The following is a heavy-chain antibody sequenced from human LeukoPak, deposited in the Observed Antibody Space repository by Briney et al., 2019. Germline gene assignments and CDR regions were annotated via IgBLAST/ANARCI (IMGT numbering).Heavy chain of an antibody. V-gene: IGHV3-64*01. J-gene: IGHJ4*02. D-gene: IGHD2-2*01. CDR1: GFTFSSYA. CDR3: ARDSTGVGYFDY. Sequence: GGSLRLSCAASGFTFSSYAMHWVRQAPGKGLEYVSAISSNGGSTYYASSVKGRFTISRDNSKNTLYLQMGSLRAEDMAVYYCARDSTGVGYFDYWGQGTLVTVSS. CDR2: ISSNGGST.